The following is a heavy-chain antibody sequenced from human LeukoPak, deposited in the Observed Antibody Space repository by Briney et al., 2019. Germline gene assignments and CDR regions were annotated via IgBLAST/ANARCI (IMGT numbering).Heavy chain of an antibody. CDR1: GYTFTSYY. V-gene: IGHV1-46*01. J-gene: IGHJ2*01. Sequence: ASVKVSCKASGYTFTSYYMHWVRQAPGQGLEWMGIINPSGGSTSYAQKFQGRVTMTRDTSTSTVYMELSSLRSEETAVYYCARAWVGLSSGYYGYWYFDLWGRGTLVTVSS. CDR2: INPSGGST. D-gene: IGHD3-22*01. CDR3: ARAWVGLSSGYYGYWYFDL.